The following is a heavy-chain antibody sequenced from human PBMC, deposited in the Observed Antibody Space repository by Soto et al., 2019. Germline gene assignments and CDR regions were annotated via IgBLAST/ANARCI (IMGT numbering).Heavy chain of an antibody. Sequence: LSLTCTVSSGSISSGDYYWSWIRQPPGKGLEWIGYIYYSGSTYYNPSLKSRVTISVDTSKNQFSLKLSSVTAADTAVYYCARVPGYSSPYYGMDVWGQGTTVTVSS. CDR1: SGSISSGDYY. J-gene: IGHJ6*02. V-gene: IGHV4-30-4*01. D-gene: IGHD6-13*01. CDR3: ARVPGYSSPYYGMDV. CDR2: IYYSGST.